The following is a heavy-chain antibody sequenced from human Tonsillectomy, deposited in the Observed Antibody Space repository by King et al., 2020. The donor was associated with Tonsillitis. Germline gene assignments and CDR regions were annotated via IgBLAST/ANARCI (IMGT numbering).Heavy chain of an antibody. Sequence: VQLQESGPGLVKPSETLSLTCTVSGGSVSSGSYYWSWIRQPPGKGLEWIGYFYYSGSTNYNPSLKSRVTISVDTSKNQFSLKLSSVTAADTAVYYCARDLLGRGTMVRVENWYFDLWGRGTLVTVSS. CDR1: GGSVSSGSYY. CDR3: ARDLLGRGTMVRVENWYFDL. CDR2: FYYSGST. J-gene: IGHJ2*01. D-gene: IGHD3-10*01. V-gene: IGHV4-61*01.